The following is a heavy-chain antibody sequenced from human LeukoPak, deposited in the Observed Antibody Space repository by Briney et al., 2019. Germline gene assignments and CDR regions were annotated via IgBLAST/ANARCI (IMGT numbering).Heavy chain of an antibody. CDR2: IYYSGST. V-gene: IGHV4-59*08. CDR3: ARGAVGDFWSGYYAFPYYFDY. J-gene: IGHJ4*02. D-gene: IGHD3-3*01. CDR1: GGSISSYY. Sequence: SETLSLTCTVSGGSISSYYWSWIRQPPEKGLEWIGYIYYSGSTNYNPSLKSRVTISVDTSKNQFSLKLSSVTAADTAVYYCARGAVGDFWSGYYAFPYYFDYWGQGTLVTVSS.